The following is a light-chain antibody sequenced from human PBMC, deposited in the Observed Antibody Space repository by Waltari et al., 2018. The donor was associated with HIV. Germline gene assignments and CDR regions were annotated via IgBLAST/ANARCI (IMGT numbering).Light chain of an antibody. CDR1: QSLLHSSGYNF. CDR2: LAY. V-gene: IGKV2-28*01. J-gene: IGKJ4*01. CDR3: MQGLQIPLT. Sequence: IVMTQSPLSLSVTPGEPASISCTSNQSLLHSSGYNFWDWYMQKPGQSPQVLIYLAYNRASGVPARFSGSDSATDFTLKISRVEAEDVGFYYCMQGLQIPLTFGGGTKVEIK.